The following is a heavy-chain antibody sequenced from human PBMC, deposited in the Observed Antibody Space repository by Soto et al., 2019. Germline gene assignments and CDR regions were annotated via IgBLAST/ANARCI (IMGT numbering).Heavy chain of an antibody. CDR3: ARGHCSPLDG. D-gene: IGHD2-21*02. CDR2: INHSGST. Sequence: QVQLQQWGAGLLKPSETLSLTCAVYGGSFSGYYWSWIRQPPGKGLEWIGEINHSGSTNYNPSLKRRVTRSLDTSKNQCSLKLSSVNAADTAVYYCARGHCSPLDGWGQGTLVTVSS. V-gene: IGHV4-34*01. J-gene: IGHJ4*02. CDR1: GGSFSGYY.